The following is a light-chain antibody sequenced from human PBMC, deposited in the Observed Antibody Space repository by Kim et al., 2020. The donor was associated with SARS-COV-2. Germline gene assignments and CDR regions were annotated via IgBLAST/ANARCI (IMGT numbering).Light chain of an antibody. Sequence: VTISCTGSSSDVGGYDYVSWYQQYPGKAPKLMIYEVRKRPSGVPDRFSGSKSGNTASLTVSGLQAEDEADYYCGSYAGNNRLGVVFGGGTKLTVL. J-gene: IGLJ2*01. CDR3: GSYAGNNRLGVV. CDR1: SSDVGGYDY. V-gene: IGLV2-8*01. CDR2: EVR.